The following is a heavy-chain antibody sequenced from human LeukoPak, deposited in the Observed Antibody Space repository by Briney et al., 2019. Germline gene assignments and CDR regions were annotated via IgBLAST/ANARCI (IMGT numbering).Heavy chain of an antibody. CDR2: IKQDGSVQ. CDR3: AGDVSFDP. Sequence: GGSLRLSCAASKFTFSSYWMSWVRQAPGKGLEWVANIKQDGSVQFYMDSLKGRFSVSRDNAKNSLYLQMNSLRAEDTAVYYCAGDVSFDPWGQGTLVTVSS. D-gene: IGHD5/OR15-5a*01. V-gene: IGHV3-7*01. CDR1: KFTFSSYW. J-gene: IGHJ5*02.